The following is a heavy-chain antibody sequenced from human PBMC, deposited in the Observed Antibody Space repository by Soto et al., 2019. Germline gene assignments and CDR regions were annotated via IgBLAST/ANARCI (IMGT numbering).Heavy chain of an antibody. J-gene: IGHJ6*04. D-gene: IGHD2-15*01. Sequence: SETLSLTCSVSGYSVTSSDYYWAWIRQPPGKGLEWIGSMFYSGLTYYNPSLKSRVTLSVDTSKNQFSVRLNSVTAADTAVYYCAPLSVSLSGPYGIHVWGKGTTVTVSS. V-gene: IGHV4-39*01. CDR1: GYSVTSSDYY. CDR3: APLSVSLSGPYGIHV. CDR2: MFYSGLT.